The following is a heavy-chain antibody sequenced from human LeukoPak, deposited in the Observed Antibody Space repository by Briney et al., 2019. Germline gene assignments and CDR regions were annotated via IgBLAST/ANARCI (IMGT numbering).Heavy chain of an antibody. CDR2: ISVSGDST. Sequence: GGSLRLSCAASGLTFSNYAMGWVRQGPGKGLEWVSVISVSGDSTHYADSVKGRFTISRDNSKNTVHLQMNSLRAEDTAIYYCAIRGCSGGNCYPGSYWGQGTLVTVSS. J-gene: IGHJ4*02. CDR1: GLTFSNYA. V-gene: IGHV3-23*01. D-gene: IGHD2-15*01. CDR3: AIRGCSGGNCYPGSY.